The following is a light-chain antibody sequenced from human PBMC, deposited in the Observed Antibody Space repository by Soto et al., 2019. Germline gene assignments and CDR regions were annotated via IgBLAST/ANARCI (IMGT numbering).Light chain of an antibody. CDR2: GAS. V-gene: IGKV3D-20*02. Sequence: EVGLTQSPGTLSLSPGERATLSCRASQSISSTYLAWYQQKPGQAPRLLIYGASSRATGIPDRFSGSGSGTDFTLTISSLEPEEFAVYYCQQRSKWPITFGQGTRLEIK. J-gene: IGKJ5*01. CDR1: QSISSTY. CDR3: QQRSKWPIT.